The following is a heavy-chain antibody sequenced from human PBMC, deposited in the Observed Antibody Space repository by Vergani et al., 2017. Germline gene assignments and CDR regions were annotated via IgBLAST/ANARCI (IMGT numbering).Heavy chain of an antibody. D-gene: IGHD3-3*01. Sequence: EVQLLESGGGLLQPGGSLRLSCAASGFRFSTYAMNWVRQAQGKGLEWVSGISASGHDTSYADSVKGRFTISRDSYKNTLYLQMNSLRADDTAIYYCARDQRDSTIFAAHRYAYWGQGSLVTVSS. CDR3: ARDQRDSTIFAAHRYAY. CDR2: ISASGHDT. J-gene: IGHJ4*02. V-gene: IGHV3-23*01. CDR1: GFRFSTYA.